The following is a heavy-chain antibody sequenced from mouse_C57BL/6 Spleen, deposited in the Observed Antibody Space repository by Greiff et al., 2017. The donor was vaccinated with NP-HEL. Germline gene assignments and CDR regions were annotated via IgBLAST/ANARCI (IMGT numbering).Heavy chain of an antibody. CDR3: ARGGYYGSSYPSYWYFDV. V-gene: IGHV3-6*01. Sequence: VQLKESGPGLVKPSQSLSLTCSVTGYSITSGYYWNWIRQFPGNKLEWMGYISYDGSNNYNPSLKNRISITRDTSKNQFFLKLNSVTTEDTATYYCARGGYYGSSYPSYWYFDVWGTGTTVTVSS. D-gene: IGHD1-1*01. CDR2: ISYDGSN. J-gene: IGHJ1*03. CDR1: GYSITSGYY.